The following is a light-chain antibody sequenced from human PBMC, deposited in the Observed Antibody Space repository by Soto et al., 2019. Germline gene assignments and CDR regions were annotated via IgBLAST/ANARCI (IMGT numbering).Light chain of an antibody. CDR2: YDD. CDR1: NSNIGNNE. J-gene: IGLJ3*02. V-gene: IGLV1-36*01. CDR3: AAWGDSVNGVV. Sequence: QSVLTQPPSVSGAPRQRVTISCSGSNSNIGNNEVNWYQQFPGKAPKLLIYYDDLRPSGVSARFSGSMSGASASLAISGLQYEDEAVYYCAAWGDSVNGVVFGGGTKLTVL.